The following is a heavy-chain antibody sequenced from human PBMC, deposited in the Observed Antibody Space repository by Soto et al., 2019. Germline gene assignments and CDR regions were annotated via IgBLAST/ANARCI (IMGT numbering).Heavy chain of an antibody. CDR1: GFTFSSYA. J-gene: IGHJ6*02. CDR3: AKATTVTVNYYYGMDV. CDR2: ISGSGGST. Sequence: GGSLRLSCAASGFTFSSYAMSWVRQAPGKGLEWVSAISGSGGSTYYADSVKGRFTISRDNSKNTLYLQMNSLRAEDTAVYYCAKATTVTVNYYYGMDVWGQGTTVTVSS. V-gene: IGHV3-23*01. D-gene: IGHD4-17*01.